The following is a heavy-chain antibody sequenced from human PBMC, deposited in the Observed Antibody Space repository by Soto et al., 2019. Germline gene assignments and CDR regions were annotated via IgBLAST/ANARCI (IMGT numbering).Heavy chain of an antibody. V-gene: IGHV3-30*18. Sequence: GGSLRLSCAASGFSFSSYGMHWVCQAPGKGLEWVAVISYDGSNKYYADSVKGRFTISRDNSKNTLYLQMNSLRAEDTAVYYCAKEAYSGPRNYWRRGTLVTVSS. CDR2: ISYDGSNK. CDR3: AKEAYSGPRNY. D-gene: IGHD2-15*01. CDR1: GFSFSSYG. J-gene: IGHJ4*02.